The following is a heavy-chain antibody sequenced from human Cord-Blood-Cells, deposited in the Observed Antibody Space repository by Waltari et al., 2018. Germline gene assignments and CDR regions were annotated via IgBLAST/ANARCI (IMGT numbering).Heavy chain of an antibody. Sequence: QLQLQESGPGLVKPSETLSLTCTVSGGSISSSSYYWGWIRQPPGKGLEWIGSIYYSGSTYYNPSLKSRVPISVDTSKNQFSLKLSSVTAADMAVYYCARSYKSMTTVTYFDYWGQGTLVTVSS. D-gene: IGHD4-17*01. V-gene: IGHV4-39*01. CDR3: ARSYKSMTTVTYFDY. CDR2: IYYSGST. J-gene: IGHJ4*02. CDR1: GGSISSSSYY.